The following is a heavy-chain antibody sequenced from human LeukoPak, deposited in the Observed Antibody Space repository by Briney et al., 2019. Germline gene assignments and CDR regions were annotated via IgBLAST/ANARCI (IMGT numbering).Heavy chain of an antibody. V-gene: IGHV4-34*01. J-gene: IGHJ4*02. Sequence: PSETLSLTCAVYGGSFSGYYWSWIRQPPGKGLEWIGEINHSGSTNYNPSLKSRVTISADTSKNQFSLKLSSVAAADTAVYYCARVLVTTIDYWGQGTLVTVSS. CDR3: ARVLVTTIDY. CDR1: GGSFSGYY. CDR2: INHSGST. D-gene: IGHD4-17*01.